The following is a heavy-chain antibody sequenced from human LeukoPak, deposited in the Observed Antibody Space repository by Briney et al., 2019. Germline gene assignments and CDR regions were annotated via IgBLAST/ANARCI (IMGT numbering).Heavy chain of an antibody. D-gene: IGHD3-16*01. CDR1: GYTFTSYD. CDR3: ARGAWFGSDYTGLYYFDY. J-gene: IGHJ4*02. CDR2: MNPNSGNT. Sequence: ASVKVSCKASGYTFTSYDINWVRQATGQGLEWMGWMNPNSGNTGYAQKFQGRVTITRNTSISTAYMELSSLRSEDTAVYYCARGAWFGSDYTGLYYFDYWGQGTLVTVSS. V-gene: IGHV1-8*03.